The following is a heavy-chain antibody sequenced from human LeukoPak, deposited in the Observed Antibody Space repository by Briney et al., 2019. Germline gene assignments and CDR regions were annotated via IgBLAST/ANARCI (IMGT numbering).Heavy chain of an antibody. V-gene: IGHV3-11*04. D-gene: IGHD2-2*01. CDR1: GFTFSDYY. CDR3: ARESIVVVPAATY. Sequence: PGGSLRLSCAASGFTFSDYYMSWIRQAPGKGLEWASYISSSGSTIYYADSVKGRFTISRDNAKNSLYLQMNSLRAEDTAVYYCARESIVVVPAATYWGQGTLVTVSS. J-gene: IGHJ4*02. CDR2: ISSSGSTI.